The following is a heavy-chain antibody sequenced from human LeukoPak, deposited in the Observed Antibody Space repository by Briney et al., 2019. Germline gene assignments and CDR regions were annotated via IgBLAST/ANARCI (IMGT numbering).Heavy chain of an antibody. CDR1: GFTFSSYW. CDR3: AKDLGAYYYGSGEFDY. D-gene: IGHD3-10*01. J-gene: IGHJ4*02. V-gene: IGHV3-74*01. Sequence: GGSLRLSCAASGFTFSSYWMHWVRQAPGKGLVWVSRINSDGSSTSYADSVKGRFTISRDNSKNTLYLQMNSLRAEDTAVYYCAKDLGAYYYGSGEFDYWGQGTLVTVSS. CDR2: INSDGSST.